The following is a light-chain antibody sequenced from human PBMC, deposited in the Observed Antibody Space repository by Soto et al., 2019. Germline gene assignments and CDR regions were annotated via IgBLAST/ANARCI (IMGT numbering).Light chain of an antibody. CDR1: SSDVGGYNY. CDR2: EVS. CDR3: SSYTSSSTRV. J-gene: IGLJ7*01. Sequence: QSVLTQPASVSGSPGQSITISCTGTSSDVGGYNYVSWYQQHPGKAPKLMIYEVSNRPSGVSNRFSGSKYGNTASLTISGLQAEDEADYYSSSYTSSSTRVFGRGTQLTVL. V-gene: IGLV2-14*01.